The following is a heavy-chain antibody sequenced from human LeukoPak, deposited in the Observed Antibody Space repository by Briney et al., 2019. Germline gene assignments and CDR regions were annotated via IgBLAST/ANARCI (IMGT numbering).Heavy chain of an antibody. CDR1: GGTFSSYA. J-gene: IGHJ4*02. V-gene: IGHV1-69*04. D-gene: IGHD6-13*01. CDR3: ARGKDGIAAAGTSFEWAHYFDY. Sequence: GASVTVSCKASGGTFSSYAISWVRQAPGQGLEWMGRIIPILGIANYAQKFQGRVTITTDESTSTAYMELSSLRSEDTAVYYCARGKDGIAAAGTSFEWAHYFDYWGQGTLVTVSS. CDR2: IIPILGIA.